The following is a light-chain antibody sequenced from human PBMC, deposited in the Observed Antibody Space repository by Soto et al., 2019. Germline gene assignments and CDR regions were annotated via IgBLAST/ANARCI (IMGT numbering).Light chain of an antibody. CDR3: MQALQTPWT. J-gene: IGKJ1*01. V-gene: IGKV2-28*01. Sequence: EIVMTQSPLSLPVTPGEPASISCRSSQSLLHSNGYNYLDWYLQKPGQSPQLLINLGSNRASGVPDRISGSGSGTDFTLKISRVEAEDVGVYYCMQALQTPWTFGQGTKVEIK. CDR1: QSLLHSNGYNY. CDR2: LGS.